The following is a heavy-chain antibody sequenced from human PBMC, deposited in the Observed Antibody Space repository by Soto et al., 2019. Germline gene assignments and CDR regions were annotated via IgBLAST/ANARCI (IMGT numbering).Heavy chain of an antibody. CDR1: AYSYTSYG. CDR2: ISAYNGQT. CDR3: ARDTRKELWAAGLNAMDV. Sequence: QVQLVQSGPEVKKPGASVNVSCKASAYSYTSYGISWVRQAPGQGLEWMGWISAYNGQTNYAQKFRGRITFTTDASTSTAFMQLRSLRSEDTAMYYWARDTRKELWAAGLNAMDVWGQGTTVTVTS. D-gene: IGHD3-16*01. J-gene: IGHJ6*01. V-gene: IGHV1-18*01.